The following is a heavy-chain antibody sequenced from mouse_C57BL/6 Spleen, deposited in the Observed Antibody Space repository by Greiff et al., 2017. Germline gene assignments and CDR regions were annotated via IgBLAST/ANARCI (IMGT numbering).Heavy chain of an antibody. J-gene: IGHJ1*03. CDR2: INYDGSST. V-gene: IGHV5-16*01. Sequence: EVKLVESEGGLVQPGSSMKLSCTASGFTFSDYYMAWVRQVPEKGLEWVANINYDGSSTYYLDSLKSRFIISRDNAKNILYLQMSSLKSEDTATYYCASLYSNGYFDVWGTGTTVTVSS. D-gene: IGHD2-5*01. CDR1: GFTFSDYY. CDR3: ASLYSNGYFDV.